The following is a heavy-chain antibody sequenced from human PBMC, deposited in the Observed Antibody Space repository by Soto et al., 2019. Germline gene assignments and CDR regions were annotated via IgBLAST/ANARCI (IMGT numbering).Heavy chain of an antibody. CDR2: ISSSSSTI. J-gene: IGHJ4*02. D-gene: IGHD3-22*01. Sequence: GGSLRLSCAASGFTFSSYSMNWVRQAPGKGLEGVSYISSSSSTIYYADSVKGRFTISRDNAKNSLYLQMNSLRDEDTAVYYCARDSYDSSGYYYEPFDYWGQGTLVTVSS. V-gene: IGHV3-48*02. CDR3: ARDSYDSSGYYYEPFDY. CDR1: GFTFSSYS.